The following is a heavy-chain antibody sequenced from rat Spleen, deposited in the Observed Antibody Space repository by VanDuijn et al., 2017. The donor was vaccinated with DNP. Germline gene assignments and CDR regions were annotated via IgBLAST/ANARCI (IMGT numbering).Heavy chain of an antibody. V-gene: IGHV5S23*01. CDR3: AKAGGYSPWYFDY. J-gene: IGHJ2*01. Sequence: EVQLVESGGGLVQPGRSLKLSCAASGFTFSSYWMFWIRQAPKKGLEWVATISTSGNIYYRDSVRGRFTISRDNAKSTLYLQMDSLRSEETATYYCAKAGGYSPWYFDYWGQGVMVTVSS. D-gene: IGHD1-11*01. CDR2: ISTSGNI. CDR1: GFTFSSYW.